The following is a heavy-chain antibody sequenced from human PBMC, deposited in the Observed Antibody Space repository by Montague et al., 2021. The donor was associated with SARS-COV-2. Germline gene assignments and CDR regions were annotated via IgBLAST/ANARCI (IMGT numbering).Heavy chain of an antibody. CDR2: ISYDGSNK. J-gene: IGHJ6*02. V-gene: IGHV3-30-3*01. Sequence: SLRLSCAASGFTFSSYAMHWVRQAPGKGLEWVAVISYDGSNKYYADSVKGRFTTSRDNSKNTLYLQMNSLRAEDTAVYYCARDILDYGMDVWGQGTTVTVSS. CDR3: ARDILDYGMDV. CDR1: GFTFSSYA. D-gene: IGHD3-9*01.